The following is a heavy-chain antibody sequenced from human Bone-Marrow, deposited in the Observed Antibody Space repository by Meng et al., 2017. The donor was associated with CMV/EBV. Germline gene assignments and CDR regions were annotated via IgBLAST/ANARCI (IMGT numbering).Heavy chain of an antibody. CDR1: GFTFDDYG. J-gene: IGHJ4*02. D-gene: IGHD6-19*01. Sequence: GESLKISCAASGFTFDDYGMHWVRQAPGKGLEWVSGINWNGGSTGYADSVKGRFTISRDNAKNSLYLQMNSLRAEDTALYYCARDRLAVAVRYFDYWGQGTLVTVSS. CDR2: INWNGGST. CDR3: ARDRLAVAVRYFDY. V-gene: IGHV3-20*04.